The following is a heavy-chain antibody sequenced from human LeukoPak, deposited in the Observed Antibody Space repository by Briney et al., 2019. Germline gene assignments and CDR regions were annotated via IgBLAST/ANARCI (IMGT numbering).Heavy chain of an antibody. V-gene: IGHV1-2*02. CDR2: INPNSGGT. Sequence: AAVKVSCKASGYTFTGYCMHWVRQAPVQGLEWMGWINPNSGGTNYAQKFQGRVTMTRDTSISTAYMELSRLRSDDTAVYYCARDQAAAGTDYYYYYMDVWGKGTTVTISS. CDR3: ARDQAAAGTDYYYYYMDV. D-gene: IGHD6-13*01. CDR1: GYTFTGYC. J-gene: IGHJ6*03.